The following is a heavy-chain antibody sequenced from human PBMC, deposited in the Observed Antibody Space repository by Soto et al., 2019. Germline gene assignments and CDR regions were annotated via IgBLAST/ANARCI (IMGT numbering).Heavy chain of an antibody. J-gene: IGHJ4*02. CDR2: IWYDGSNK. Sequence: GGSLRLSCAASGFPFSSYGMHWVRQAPGKGLDWVAVIWYDGSNKYYADSVKGRFTISRDNSKNTLYLQMNSLRAEDTAVYYCARDSYSSSWYYDYWGQGTLVTVSS. CDR3: ARDSYSSSWYYDY. CDR1: GFPFSSYG. V-gene: IGHV3-33*01. D-gene: IGHD6-13*01.